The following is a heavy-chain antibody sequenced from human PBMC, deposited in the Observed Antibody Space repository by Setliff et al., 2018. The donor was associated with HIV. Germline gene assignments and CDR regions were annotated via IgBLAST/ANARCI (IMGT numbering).Heavy chain of an antibody. J-gene: IGHJ6*03. CDR1: GFIFSSYN. CDR3: AGVWEGWFHYYYYYYMDV. V-gene: IGHV3-21*01. Sequence: LSLSCAASGFIFSSYNMNWVRQAPGKGLEWVSSITSSSTYIYYADSVKGRFTISRDNAKNSLYLQMNSLRAEDTAVYYCAGVWEGWFHYYYYYYMDVWGNGTTVTVSS. CDR2: ITSSSTYI. D-gene: IGHD6-19*01.